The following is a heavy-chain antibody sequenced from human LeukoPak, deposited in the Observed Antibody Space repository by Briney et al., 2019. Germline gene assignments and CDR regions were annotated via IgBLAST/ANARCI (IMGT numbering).Heavy chain of an antibody. CDR1: GFTFSSYA. V-gene: IGHV3-23*01. CDR2: ISGSGGST. J-gene: IGHJ4*02. Sequence: GGSLRLSCAASGFTFSSYAMTWVRQAPGEGLECVSAISGSGGSTHYADSVKGRFTISRDNSKNTLYVQMNSLRAEDTAVYYCAKVAGYSYVGVYYFDDWGQGTLVTVSS. D-gene: IGHD5-18*01. CDR3: AKVAGYSYVGVYYFDD.